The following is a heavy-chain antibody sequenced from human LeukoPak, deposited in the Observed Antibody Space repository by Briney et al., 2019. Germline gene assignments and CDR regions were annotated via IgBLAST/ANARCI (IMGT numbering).Heavy chain of an antibody. D-gene: IGHD3-3*01. J-gene: IGHJ3*02. CDR1: GGSFSGYY. V-gene: IGHV4-34*01. CDR2: INHSGST. Sequence: SETLSLTCAVYGGSFSGYYWSWIRQPPGKGLEWIGEINHSGSTNYNPSLKSRVAISVDTSKNQFSLKLSSVTAADTAVYYCARGRRVSYYDFWSGYYGAFDIWGQGTMVTVSS. CDR3: ARGRRVSYYDFWSGYYGAFDI.